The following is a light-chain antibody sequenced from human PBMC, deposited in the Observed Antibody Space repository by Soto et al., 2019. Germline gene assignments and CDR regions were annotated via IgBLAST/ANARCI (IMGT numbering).Light chain of an antibody. CDR1: NSDVGGYDY. V-gene: IGLV2-14*01. CDR2: EVS. Sequence: QSALTQPASVSGSPGQSITISCTGTNSDVGGYDYVSWYQQHPGKAPKLMIYEVSNRPSGASNRFSGSKSGNTASLTISGLQAEDEADYYCSSYTGSSTPYVFGTGTKLTVL. CDR3: SSYTGSSTPYV. J-gene: IGLJ1*01.